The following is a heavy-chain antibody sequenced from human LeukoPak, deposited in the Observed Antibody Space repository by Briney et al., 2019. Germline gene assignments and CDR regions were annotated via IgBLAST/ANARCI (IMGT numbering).Heavy chain of an antibody. CDR3: ARHLGISSWYLAGAFDI. CDR1: GGSISSGDYY. J-gene: IGHJ3*02. Sequence: SQTLSLTCTVSGGSISSGDYYWSWIRQPPGTGLEWIGYIYYSGSTNYNPSLKSRVTISVDTSKNQFSLKLSSVTAADTAVYYCARHLGISSWYLAGAFDIWGQGTMVTVSS. D-gene: IGHD6-13*01. V-gene: IGHV4-61*08. CDR2: IYYSGST.